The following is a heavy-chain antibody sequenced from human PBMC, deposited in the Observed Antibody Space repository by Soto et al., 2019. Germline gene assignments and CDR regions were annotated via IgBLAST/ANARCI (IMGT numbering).Heavy chain of an antibody. Sequence: ASVKVSCKASGYTFTIYYMHWVRQAPGQGLEWMGIINPSGGSTSYAQKFQGRVTMTRDTSTSTVYMELSSLRSEDTAVYYCARDRVAVAGYLYTRYGMDVWGQGTTVTVSS. V-gene: IGHV1-46*01. J-gene: IGHJ6*02. CDR2: INPSGGST. D-gene: IGHD6-19*01. CDR1: GYTFTIYY. CDR3: ARDRVAVAGYLYTRYGMDV.